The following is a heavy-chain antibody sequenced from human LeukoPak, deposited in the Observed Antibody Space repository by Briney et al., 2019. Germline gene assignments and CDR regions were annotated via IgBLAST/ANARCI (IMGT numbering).Heavy chain of an antibody. V-gene: IGHV4-34*01. Sequence: SETLSLTCAVYGGSFSGYYWSWIRQPPGKGLEWIGEINYSGSTNYNPSLKSRVTISVDTSKNQFSLKLSSVTAADTAVYYCARDGRGLGFYYYYMDVWGKGTTVTVSS. D-gene: IGHD2-8*01. CDR2: INYSGST. CDR1: GGSFSGYY. J-gene: IGHJ6*03. CDR3: ARDGRGLGFYYYYMDV.